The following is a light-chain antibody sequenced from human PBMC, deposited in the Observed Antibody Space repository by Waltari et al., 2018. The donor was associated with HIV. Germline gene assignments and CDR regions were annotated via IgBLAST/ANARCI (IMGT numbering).Light chain of an antibody. J-gene: IGLJ2*01. CDR3: CSYAGSYTYVV. CDR1: SSDVGGYKY. V-gene: IGLV2-11*01. Sequence: QSALTQPRSVSGSPGQSVTMSCSGTSSDVGGYKYVSWYQQHPGKAPKLLIYDVNKRPSGVSDLFSGSKSGNTASLTISGLQVEDEADYYCCSYAGSYTYVVLGGGTKLTVL. CDR2: DVN.